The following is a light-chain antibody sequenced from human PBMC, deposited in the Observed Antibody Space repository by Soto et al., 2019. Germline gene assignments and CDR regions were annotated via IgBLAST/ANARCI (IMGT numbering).Light chain of an antibody. CDR3: QQLNSYPFLT. V-gene: IGKV1-5*03. J-gene: IGKJ4*01. Sequence: DIQMTQSPSTLSASVRDRVTITCRASQTISSWLAWFQQRPGRAPKFLIYKASSLKNGVPLRFSGGGSGTEFTLTISSLQPEDFATYYCQQLNSYPFLTFGGGTKVDIK. CDR1: QTISSW. CDR2: KAS.